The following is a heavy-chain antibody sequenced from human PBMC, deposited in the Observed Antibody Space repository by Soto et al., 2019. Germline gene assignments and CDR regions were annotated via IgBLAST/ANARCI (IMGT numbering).Heavy chain of an antibody. V-gene: IGHV3-7*01. CDR3: ARVGVQTYYYGSGSYSLSYYFDY. D-gene: IGHD3-10*01. CDR1: GFTFSSYW. Sequence: GGSLRLSCAASGFTFSSYWMSWVRQAPGKGLEWVANIKQDGSEKYYVDSVKGRFTISRDNAKNSLYLQMNSLRAEDTAVYYCARVGVQTYYYGSGSYSLSYYFDYWGQGTLVTVSS. J-gene: IGHJ4*02. CDR2: IKQDGSEK.